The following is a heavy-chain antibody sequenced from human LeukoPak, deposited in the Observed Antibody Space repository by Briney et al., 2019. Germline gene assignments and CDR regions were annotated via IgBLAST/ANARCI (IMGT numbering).Heavy chain of an antibody. CDR1: GFTFSSYG. J-gene: IGHJ4*02. CDR3: AKTRPLDSSSWSHGDY. CDR2: IWYDGSNK. D-gene: IGHD6-13*01. V-gene: IGHV3-33*06. Sequence: GRSLRLSCAASGFTFSSYGMHWVRQAPGKGLEWVAVIWYDGSNKYYADSVKGRFTISRDNSKNTLYLQMNSLRAEDTAVYYCAKTRPLDSSSWSHGDYWSQGTLVTVSS.